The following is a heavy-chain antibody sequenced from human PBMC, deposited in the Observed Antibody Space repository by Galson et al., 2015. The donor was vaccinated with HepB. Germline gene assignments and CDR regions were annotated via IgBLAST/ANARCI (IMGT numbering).Heavy chain of an antibody. CDR1: GFTFSSYE. CDR2: ISRSGDTI. CDR3: ARAEKRYGAGTYFDAFDI. Sequence: SLRLSCAASGFTFSSYEMNWVRQAPGKGLEWVSYISRSGDTIFYADSVKGRFTISRDNAKNSLYLQMNSLRAEDTAIYYCARAEKRYGAGTYFDAFDIWGQGTMVTASS. V-gene: IGHV3-48*03. D-gene: IGHD3-10*01. J-gene: IGHJ3*02.